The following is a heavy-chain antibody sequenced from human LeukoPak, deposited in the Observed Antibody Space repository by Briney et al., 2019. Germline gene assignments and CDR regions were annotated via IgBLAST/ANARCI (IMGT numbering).Heavy chain of an antibody. CDR3: ARGYGSSSSLGY. V-gene: IGHV3-21*01. Sequence: PGGSLRLSCAASGFTFSSYSMNWVRQAPGKGLEWVSFISSSSSYIYYADSVKGRFTISRDNAKNSLYLQMHSLRAEDTAVYYCARGYGSSSSLGYWGQGTLVTVSS. CDR1: GFTFSSYS. J-gene: IGHJ4*02. D-gene: IGHD6-6*01. CDR2: ISSSSSYI.